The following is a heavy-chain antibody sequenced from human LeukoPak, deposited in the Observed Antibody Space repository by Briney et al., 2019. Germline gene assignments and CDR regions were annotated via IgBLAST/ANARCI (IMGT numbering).Heavy chain of an antibody. Sequence: SVNLSCKASGGTFSSYTFSWVRQPPGQGLEWMGRIITILGIANYSQKFHGRVTITADKTTSTAYMELSSLRSEDTGVYYCARDPGGPNVPKSTNWFDPWGQGTLVTVSS. V-gene: IGHV1-69*02. J-gene: IGHJ5*02. D-gene: IGHD3-16*01. CDR1: GGTFSSYT. CDR2: IITILGIA. CDR3: ARDPGGPNVPKSTNWFDP.